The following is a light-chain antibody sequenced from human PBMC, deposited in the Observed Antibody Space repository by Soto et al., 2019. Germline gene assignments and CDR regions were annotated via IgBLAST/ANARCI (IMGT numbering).Light chain of an antibody. J-gene: IGLJ1*01. CDR1: NIGSKN. CDR2: RDS. V-gene: IGLV3-9*01. Sequence: SYELTQPLSVSVALGQTARITCGGNNIGSKNVHWYQQKPGQAPVLVIYRDSNRPSGIPERFSGSNSGNTATLTISRAQAGDEADYYCKVWDSSTAVFGTGTKVTVX. CDR3: KVWDSSTAV.